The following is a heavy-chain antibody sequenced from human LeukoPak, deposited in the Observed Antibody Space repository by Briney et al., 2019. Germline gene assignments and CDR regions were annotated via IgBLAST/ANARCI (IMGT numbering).Heavy chain of an antibody. CDR2: ISSSGNTI. D-gene: IGHD6-13*01. J-gene: IGHJ4*02. CDR3: ARPKYSSSWQIFYY. CDR1: GFTFSDYY. V-gene: IGHV3-11*01. Sequence: SLRLSCAASGFTFSDYYMSSVSHAPGKGLEWVSYISSSGNTIYYADSVKGRFTISRDNAKNSLYLQMNSLRAEDTAVYYCARPKYSSSWQIFYYWGQGTLVTASS.